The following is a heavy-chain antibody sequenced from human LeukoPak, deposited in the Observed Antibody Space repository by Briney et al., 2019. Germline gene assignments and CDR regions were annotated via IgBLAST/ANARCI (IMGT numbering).Heavy chain of an antibody. V-gene: IGHV4-34*01. J-gene: IGHJ4*02. CDR3: ASARFPNSSGYYSDY. CDR1: GGSFSGDS. CDR2: INHSGST. Sequence: NTSETLSLTCAVYGGSFSGDSWSWTRQPPGKGLEWIGEINHSGSTNYNPSLKSRVTISVDTSKNQFSLKLSSVTAADTAVYYCASARFPNSSGYYSDYWAQGTLVTVSS. D-gene: IGHD3-22*01.